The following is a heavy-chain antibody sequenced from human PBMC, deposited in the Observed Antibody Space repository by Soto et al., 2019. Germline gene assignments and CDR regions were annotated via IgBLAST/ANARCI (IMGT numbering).Heavy chain of an antibody. J-gene: IGHJ4*02. CDR3: AKDYGGKEGDY. CDR1: GGTFSSYT. Sequence: QVQLVQSGAEVKKPGSSVKVSCKASGGTFSSYTISWVRQAPGQGLEWMGRIIPILGIANYAQKFQGRVTITADKSTSTAYMELSSLRSEETAVYYCAKDYGGKEGDYWGQGTLVTVSS. D-gene: IGHD4-17*01. CDR2: IIPILGIA. V-gene: IGHV1-69*08.